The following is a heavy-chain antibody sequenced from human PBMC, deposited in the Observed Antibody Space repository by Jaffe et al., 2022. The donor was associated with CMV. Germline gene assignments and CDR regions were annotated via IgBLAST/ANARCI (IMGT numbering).Heavy chain of an antibody. D-gene: IGHD5-18*01. CDR3: ARASDTYGEAA. V-gene: IGHV3-48*02. Sequence: EVHLVESGGGLVQPGGSLRLSCAASGFSFSSNNMNWARRAPGKGLEWISYISSSGNAKQYADSVKGRFTVSRDNPKNSLFLQMNNLRDEDTAVYYCARASDTYGEAAWGQGTLVTVSS. CDR1: GFSFSSNN. J-gene: IGHJ5*02. CDR2: ISSSGNAK.